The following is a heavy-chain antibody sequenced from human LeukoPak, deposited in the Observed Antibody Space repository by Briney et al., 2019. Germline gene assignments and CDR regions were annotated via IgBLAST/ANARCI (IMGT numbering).Heavy chain of an antibody. CDR3: ARGYSRDWGLQYFQH. Sequence: SETLSLTCTVSGGSISNYYWSWIRQPPGKGLEWIRYIYSSGSTSYNPSLKSRVTMSVDTSKNQFSLKLNSVTAADTAVYHCARGYSRDWGLQYFQHWGQGTLVTVSS. J-gene: IGHJ1*01. V-gene: IGHV4-59*13. D-gene: IGHD6-19*01. CDR2: IYSSGST. CDR1: GGSISNYY.